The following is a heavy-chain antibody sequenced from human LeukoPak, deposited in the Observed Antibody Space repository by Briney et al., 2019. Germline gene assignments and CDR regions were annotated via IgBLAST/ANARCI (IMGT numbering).Heavy chain of an antibody. Sequence: GGSLRLSCAASGFTFSSYWMSWVRQAPGKGLEWVSNINQDGSEKYYVHSVKGRFTSSRDNAKNSLYLQMNRLRAEDTAVYYCARVRYLGYVHYFDYWGQGTLVTVSS. CDR1: GFTFSSYW. CDR3: ARVRYLGYVHYFDY. V-gene: IGHV3-7*01. D-gene: IGHD5-12*01. J-gene: IGHJ4*02. CDR2: INQDGSEK.